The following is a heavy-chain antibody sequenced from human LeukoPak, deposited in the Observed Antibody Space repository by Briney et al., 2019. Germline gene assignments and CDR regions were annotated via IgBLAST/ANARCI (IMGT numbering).Heavy chain of an antibody. Sequence: GRSLRLSCAASGFTFDDHAMHWVRQAPGKGLEWVSGISWNSGSIGYADSVKGRFTISRDNAKNSLYLQMNSLRAEDMALYYCAEDGGPRYYYYYMDVWGKGTTVTVSS. J-gene: IGHJ6*03. D-gene: IGHD4-23*01. V-gene: IGHV3-9*03. CDR3: AEDGGPRYYYYYMDV. CDR2: ISWNSGSI. CDR1: GFTFDDHA.